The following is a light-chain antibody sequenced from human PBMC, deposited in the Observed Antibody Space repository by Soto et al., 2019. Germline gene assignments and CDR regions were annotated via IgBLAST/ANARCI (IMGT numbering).Light chain of an antibody. CDR1: QSVSSN. CDR2: GAS. V-gene: IGKV3-20*01. Sequence: EIVMTQSPATLSGSPGERATLSCRASQSVSSNLAWYQQKPGQAPRLLIYGASTRATGTPDRFSGSGSGTDFILTISRLEPEDFAVYYCRQYGTSPPTFGQGTRLEIK. CDR3: RQYGTSPPT. J-gene: IGKJ5*01.